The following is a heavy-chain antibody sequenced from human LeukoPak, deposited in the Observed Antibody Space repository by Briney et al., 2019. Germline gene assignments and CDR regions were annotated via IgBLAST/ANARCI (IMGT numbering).Heavy chain of an antibody. CDR1: GFTFSSYS. D-gene: IGHD3-10*01. CDR3: AGDRITMVRGVIDY. V-gene: IGHV3-48*01. J-gene: IGHJ4*02. Sequence: PGGSLRLSCAASGFTFSSYSMNWARQAPGKGLEWVSYISSSSSTIYYADSVKGRFTISRDNAKNSLYLQMNSLRAEDTAVYYCAGDRITMVRGVIDYWGQGTLVTVSS. CDR2: ISSSSSTI.